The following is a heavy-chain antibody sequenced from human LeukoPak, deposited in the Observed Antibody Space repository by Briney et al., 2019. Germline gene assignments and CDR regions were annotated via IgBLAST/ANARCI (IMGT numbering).Heavy chain of an antibody. J-gene: IGHJ4*02. V-gene: IGHV1-8*01. CDR1: GYTFTSYD. CDR3: ARESNMVRGGFDY. D-gene: IGHD3-10*01. Sequence: ASVKVSCKASGYTFTSYDINWVRQATGQGLEWMGWMNPNSGNTGYAQKFQGRVTMTRNTSISTAYMELSSLRSEDMAVYYCARESNMVRGGFDYWGQGTLVTVSS. CDR2: MNPNSGNT.